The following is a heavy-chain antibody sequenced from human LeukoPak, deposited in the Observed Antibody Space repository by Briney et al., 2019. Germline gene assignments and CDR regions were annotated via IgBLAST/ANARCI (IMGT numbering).Heavy chain of an antibody. CDR3: AGRDYYGGSGYEYAFGF. J-gene: IGHJ3*01. D-gene: IGHD3-22*01. Sequence: PSGTLSLTCTVSGGSTSSYYWSWVRQPPGKGLEWIGYIYYSGSTNYNPSLKSRVTISVETSTNQFSLKLSSVTAADKTVFYFAGRDYYGGSGYEYAFGFWGQGTMVTVSS. CDR2: IYYSGST. V-gene: IGHV4-59*01. CDR1: GGSTSSYY.